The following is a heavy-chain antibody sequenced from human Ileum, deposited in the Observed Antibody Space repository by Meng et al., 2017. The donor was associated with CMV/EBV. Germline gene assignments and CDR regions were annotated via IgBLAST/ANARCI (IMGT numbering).Heavy chain of an antibody. CDR2: IYYSGST. CDR1: GGSISSSSYY. Sequence: SETLSLTCTVSGGSISSSSYYWGWIRQPPGKGLEWIGSIYYSGSTYYNPSLKSRVTISVDTSKNQFSLKLSSVTAADTAVYYCAREVRTTGTRGLFDYWGQGTLVTVSS. J-gene: IGHJ4*02. CDR3: AREVRTTGTRGLFDY. V-gene: IGHV4-39*07. D-gene: IGHD1-1*01.